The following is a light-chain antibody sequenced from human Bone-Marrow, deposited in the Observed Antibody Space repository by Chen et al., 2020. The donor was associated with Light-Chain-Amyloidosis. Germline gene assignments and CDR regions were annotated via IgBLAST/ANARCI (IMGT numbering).Light chain of an antibody. CDR1: QSLVHSSGNTY. Sequence: DVVMTQSPLSLPVTPGQPASISCRSSQSLVHSSGNTYLSWFQQRPGQSPRRLIYEVSIRDSGVPDRFSGSGSGTDFTLKISRVEAEDVGVYYCLQGTHWPPTFGQGTEVEIK. J-gene: IGKJ1*01. CDR2: EVS. CDR3: LQGTHWPPT. V-gene: IGKV2-30*02.